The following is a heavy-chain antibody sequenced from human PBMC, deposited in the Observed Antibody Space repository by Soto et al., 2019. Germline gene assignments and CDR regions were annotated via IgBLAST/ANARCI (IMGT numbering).Heavy chain of an antibody. CDR2: ISYDGSNK. V-gene: IGHV3-30*03. Sequence: PGGSLRLSCAASGFTFSSYGMHWVGKAPGKGLEWVAVISYDGSNKDYADSGKGRFTISRDNSKTTLYVQMNGLRAEDTAVYYCARDSASGYSRGENYFDYWGQGTLVTVSS. D-gene: IGHD6-19*01. CDR1: GFTFSSYG. CDR3: ARDSASGYSRGENYFDY. J-gene: IGHJ4*02.